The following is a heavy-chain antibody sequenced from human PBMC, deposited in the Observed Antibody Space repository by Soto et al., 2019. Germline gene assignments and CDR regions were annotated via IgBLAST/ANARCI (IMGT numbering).Heavy chain of an antibody. CDR3: AKESSGWALDY. J-gene: IGHJ4*02. Sequence: GSLRLSCAASGFTFSSYGMHWVRQAPGKGLEWVAVISYDGSNKYYADSVKGRFTISRDNSKNTLYLQMNSLRAEDTAVYYCAKESSGWALDYWGQGTLVTVSS. V-gene: IGHV3-30*18. CDR1: GFTFSSYG. CDR2: ISYDGSNK. D-gene: IGHD6-19*01.